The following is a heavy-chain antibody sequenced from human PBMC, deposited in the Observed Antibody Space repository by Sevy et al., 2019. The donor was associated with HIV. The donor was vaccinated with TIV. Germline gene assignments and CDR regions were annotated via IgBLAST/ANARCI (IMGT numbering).Heavy chain of an antibody. D-gene: IGHD3-22*01. V-gene: IGHV3-21*01. CDR2: IRGSGGSV. CDR1: GFTFSIYN. CDR3: ARGDCRDDRCLAFDY. J-gene: IGHJ4*02. Sequence: GGSLRLSCAASGFTFSIYNMNWVRQASGAGLEWVSSIRGSGGSVYYANSVKGRFTISRDNARNSLYLQINSLTPEDTALYYCARGDCRDDRCLAFDYWGQGTLVTVSS.